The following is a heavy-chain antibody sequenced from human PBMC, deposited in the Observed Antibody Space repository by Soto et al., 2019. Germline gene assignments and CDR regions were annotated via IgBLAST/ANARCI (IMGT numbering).Heavy chain of an antibody. CDR1: GGTVGDIY. CDR2: IYSGGST. D-gene: IGHD1-26*01. CDR3: ARARGGSYSYYYYGMDV. V-gene: IGHV3-66*01. Sequence: GGSMRVSWAAAGGTVGDIYGSWVRQDPGKGLEWVSVIYSGGSTYYADSVKGRFTISRDNSKNTLYLQMNSLRAEDTAVYYCARARGGSYSYYYYGMDVRGQGTTVTVSS. J-gene: IGHJ6*02.